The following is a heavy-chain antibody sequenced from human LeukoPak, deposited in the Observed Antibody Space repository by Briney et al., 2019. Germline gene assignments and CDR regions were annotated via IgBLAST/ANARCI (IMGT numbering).Heavy chain of an antibody. V-gene: IGHV4-59*01. CDR1: GGSISSYY. CDR2: IYYSGST. D-gene: IGHD3-10*01. CDR3: ARRNYYGSGSYSWFDP. J-gene: IGHJ5*02. Sequence: SETLSLTCTVSGGSISSYYWSWFRHPPGKGLEWIGFIYYSGSTNYNPSLKSRVTISVDTSKNQFSLKLSSVTAADTAVYYCARRNYYGSGSYSWFDPWGQGTLVTVPS.